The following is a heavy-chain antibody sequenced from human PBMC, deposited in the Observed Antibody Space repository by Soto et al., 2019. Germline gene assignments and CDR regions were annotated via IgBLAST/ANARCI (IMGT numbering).Heavy chain of an antibody. V-gene: IGHV4-59*08. CDR3: ARQVRVLDSLCYYCYYMDV. CDR2: IYYSGST. CDR1: GGSISSYY. Sequence: QVQLQESGPGLVKPSETLSLTCTVSGGSISSYYWCWIRQPPRKGLEWIGYIYYSGSTNYNHSLKSLDTILINTSTNQFSLKQSSVTGADTAVYSCARQVRVLDSLCYYCYYMDVWGKGTTVTVSS. D-gene: IGHD2-2*03. J-gene: IGHJ6*03.